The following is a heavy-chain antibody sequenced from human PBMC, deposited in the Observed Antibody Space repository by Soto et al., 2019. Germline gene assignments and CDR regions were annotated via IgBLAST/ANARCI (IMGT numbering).Heavy chain of an antibody. Sequence: GASVKVSCKASGYTFTSYGISWVRQAPGQGLEWMGWISAYNGNTNYAQKLQGRVTMTTDTSKNQFSLKLSSVTAADTAVYYCARVCSSGPYYYYYGMDVWGQGTTVTVSS. CDR2: ISAYNGNT. CDR3: ARVCSSGPYYYYYGMDV. CDR1: GYTFTSYG. J-gene: IGHJ6*02. V-gene: IGHV1-18*01. D-gene: IGHD6-25*01.